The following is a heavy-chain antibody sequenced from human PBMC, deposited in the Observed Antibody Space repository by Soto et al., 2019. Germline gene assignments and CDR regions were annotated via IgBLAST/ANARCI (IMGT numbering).Heavy chain of an antibody. CDR3: AGQIVATTDY. CDR1: GFTFSSYS. J-gene: IGHJ4*02. Sequence: EVQLVESGGGLVKPGGSLRLSCAASGFTFSSYSMNWVRQAPGKGLEWVSSISSSSSYIYYADSVKGRFTISRDNAKNPLYLQMNSLRAEDTAVYYCAGQIVATTDYWGQGTLVTVSS. D-gene: IGHD5-12*01. V-gene: IGHV3-21*01. CDR2: ISSSSSYI.